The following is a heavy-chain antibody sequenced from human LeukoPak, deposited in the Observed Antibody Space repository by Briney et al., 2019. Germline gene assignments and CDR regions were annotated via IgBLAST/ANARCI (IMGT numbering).Heavy chain of an antibody. V-gene: IGHV4-39*01. CDR2: IYYSGST. CDR1: GDSISSSSYY. CDR3: ARLRPRPHDAFDI. Sequence: PSETLSLTCTVSGDSISSSSYYWGWIRQPPGKGLEWIRSIYYSGSTYYNPSLKSRVTISVDTSKDQFSLKLSSVTAADTAVYYCARLRPRPHDAFDIWGQGTKVTVSS. J-gene: IGHJ3*02.